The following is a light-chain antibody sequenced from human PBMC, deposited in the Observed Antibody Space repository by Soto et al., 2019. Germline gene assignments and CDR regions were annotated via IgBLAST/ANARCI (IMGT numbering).Light chain of an antibody. V-gene: IGKV3-11*01. CDR1: QSVSSY. CDR3: QRSSDLPLT. J-gene: IGKJ1*01. CDR2: DAS. Sequence: EIVLTQSPATLSLSPGERATLSCRASQSVSSYFAWYQQKPGQAPRLLIYDASNRATGIPARFSGSGSGTEFTLSVSSLEPEDFVVYYCQRSSDLPLTFGQGTKVDIK.